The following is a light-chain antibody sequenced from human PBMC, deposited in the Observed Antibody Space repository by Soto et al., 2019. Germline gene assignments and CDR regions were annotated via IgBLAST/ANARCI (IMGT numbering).Light chain of an antibody. CDR3: QQYGSSPPRT. J-gene: IGKJ1*01. CDR1: QSVSNDF. CDR2: GAS. V-gene: IGKV3-20*01. Sequence: EIVLTQSPCSLSFSPLERATLSCRASQSVSNDFLAWYQQKPGQAPRLLIYGASTRATDVPDRFSGSGSGADFTLSISRLEPEDFAVYYCQQYGSSPPRTFGQGTKV.